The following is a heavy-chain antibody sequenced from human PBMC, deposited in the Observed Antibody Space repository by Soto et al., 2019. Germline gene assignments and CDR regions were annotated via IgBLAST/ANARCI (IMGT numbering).Heavy chain of an antibody. J-gene: IGHJ6*02. CDR3: ASPDASRAPSPYYYGMDV. CDR2: ISSSSSYI. V-gene: IGHV3-21*01. CDR1: GCTFSSYS. Sequence: PGGSLRLSCAASGCTFSSYSMNWVRQAPGKGLEWVSSISSSSSYIYYADSVKGRFTISRDNAKNSLYLQMNSLRAEDTAVYYCASPDASRAPSPYYYGMDVWGQGTTVTVSS.